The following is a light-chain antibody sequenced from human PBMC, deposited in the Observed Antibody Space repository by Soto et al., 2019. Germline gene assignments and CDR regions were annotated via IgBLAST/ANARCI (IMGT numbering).Light chain of an antibody. CDR1: SSDVGGYNY. V-gene: IGLV2-14*01. J-gene: IGLJ2*01. CDR3: SSYTSGTNVV. CDR2: DVN. Sequence: QSALTQPASVSGSPGQSITISCTGTSSDVGGYNYVSWYQQLPGKAPKLIISDVNSRPSGVSTRFSGSKSGNTASLTISGLQAEDEADYYCSSYTSGTNVVFGGGTKVTVL.